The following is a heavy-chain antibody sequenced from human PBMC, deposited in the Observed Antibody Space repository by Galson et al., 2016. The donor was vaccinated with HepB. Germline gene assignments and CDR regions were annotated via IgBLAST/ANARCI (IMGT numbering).Heavy chain of an antibody. CDR1: GFIFKNAW. D-gene: IGHD2-2*01. V-gene: IGHV3-15*01. CDR3: TTNVNVNTPMPWGGWFDP. CDR2: IKSNTEGGPT. Sequence: SLRLSCAASGFIFKNAWMTWVRQAPGMGLEWVGHIKSNTEGGPTDYAAPVKGRFTISRDDSKNTLYLQMNSLKTEDTAVYYCTTNVNVNTPMPWGGWFDPWGQGILVTVSS. J-gene: IGHJ5*02.